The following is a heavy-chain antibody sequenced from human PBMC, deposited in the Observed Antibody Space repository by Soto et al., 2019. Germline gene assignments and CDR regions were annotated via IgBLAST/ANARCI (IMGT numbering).Heavy chain of an antibody. CDR1: GESFSGFY. Sequence: SETLSLTCAVSGESFSGFYWTWIRQPPGEGLEWIGEINHSGTTNFNPSLRSRLTISLDSSKRHFSLKLTSMTAADAAVYYCARADRTLVTSYGLDVWGQGTTVTVSS. D-gene: IGHD2-21*02. CDR3: ARADRTLVTSYGLDV. V-gene: IGHV4-34*01. CDR2: INHSGTT. J-gene: IGHJ6*02.